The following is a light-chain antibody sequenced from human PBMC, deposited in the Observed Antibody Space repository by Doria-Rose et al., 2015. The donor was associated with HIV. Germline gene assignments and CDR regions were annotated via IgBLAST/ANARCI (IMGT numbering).Light chain of an antibody. J-gene: IGLJ3*02. Sequence: SKGLRQTATLTCTGNGNDVGNEGAAWLQQHQGHPPKLLSYRNNDRPSGISERFSASRLGDTASLTITGLQPEDEADYCCSAWDISLSAWLFGGGTKLTVL. CDR2: RNN. CDR3: SAWDISLSAWL. V-gene: IGLV10-54*01. CDR1: GNDVGNEG.